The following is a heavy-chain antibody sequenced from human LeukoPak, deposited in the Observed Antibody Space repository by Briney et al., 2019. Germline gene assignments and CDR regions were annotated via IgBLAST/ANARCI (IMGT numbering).Heavy chain of an antibody. J-gene: IGHJ3*02. D-gene: IGHD2-2*01. CDR1: GFTFSSSG. Sequence: GSLRLSCAVSGFTFSSSGMNWVRQAPGKGLEWVSYISSSSSTIYYADSVKGRFTISRDNAKNSLYLQMNSLRAEDTAVYYCARGPVPAAGFAFDIWGQGTMVTVSS. CDR3: ARGPVPAAGFAFDI. V-gene: IGHV3-48*01. CDR2: ISSSSSTI.